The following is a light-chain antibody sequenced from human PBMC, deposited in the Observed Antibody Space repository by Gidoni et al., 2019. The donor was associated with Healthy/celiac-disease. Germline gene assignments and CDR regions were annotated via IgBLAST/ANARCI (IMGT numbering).Light chain of an antibody. CDR1: QSVSSY. J-gene: IGKJ3*01. CDR3: QQRSNWPPPT. CDR2: DAS. Sequence: EIVLTQSPATLSLSPGERATLSCRASQSVSSYLAWYQQKPGQAPRLLIYDASNRATGIPARFSGSGSGTDFTLTISSLEPEDFAVYYCQQRSNWPPPTFGPXTKVDIK. V-gene: IGKV3-11*01.